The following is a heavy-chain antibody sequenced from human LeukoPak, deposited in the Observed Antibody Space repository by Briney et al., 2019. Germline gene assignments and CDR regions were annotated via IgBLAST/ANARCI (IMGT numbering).Heavy chain of an antibody. V-gene: IGHV4-39*02. CDR1: GGSISSSSYY. J-gene: IGHJ5*02. CDR3: ARSYNMVLNWFDP. D-gene: IGHD3-10*01. Sequence: ASETLSLTCTVSGGSISSSSYYWGWIRQPPGKGLEWIGSIYYSGSTYYNPSLKSRVTISVDTSKNHFSLKLTSVTAADTAIYYCARSYNMVLNWFDPWGLGTLVTVSS. CDR2: IYYSGST.